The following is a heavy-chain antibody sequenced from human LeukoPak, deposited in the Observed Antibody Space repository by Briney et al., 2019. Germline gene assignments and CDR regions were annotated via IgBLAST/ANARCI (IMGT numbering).Heavy chain of an antibody. CDR1: GFTFSSYA. CDR3: AKGVWLAVAGTPDY. J-gene: IGHJ4*02. CDR2: ISGSGGST. Sequence: GGSLRLSCAASGFTFSSYAMSWVRQAPGKGLEWVSAISGSGGSTYYADSVKGRFTISRDSSKNTLYLQMNSLRAEDTAVYYCAKGVWLAVAGTPDYWGQGTLVTVSS. D-gene: IGHD6-19*01. V-gene: IGHV3-23*01.